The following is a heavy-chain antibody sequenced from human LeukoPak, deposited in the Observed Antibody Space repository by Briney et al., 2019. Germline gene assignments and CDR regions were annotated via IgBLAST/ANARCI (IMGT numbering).Heavy chain of an antibody. CDR1: GFTFSSYE. CDR2: ISSSGSTI. CDR3: ARDRDCSSTSCLTYDY. D-gene: IGHD2-2*01. V-gene: IGHV3-48*03. J-gene: IGHJ4*02. Sequence: GGSLRLSCAASGFTFSSYEMNWVRQAPGKGLEWVSYISSSGSTIYYADSVKGRFTISRDNAKNSLYLQMNSLRAEDTAVYYCARDRDCSSTSCLTYDYWGQGTLVTVSS.